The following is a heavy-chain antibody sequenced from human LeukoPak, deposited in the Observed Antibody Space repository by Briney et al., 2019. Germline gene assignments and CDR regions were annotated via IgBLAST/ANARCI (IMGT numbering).Heavy chain of an antibody. J-gene: IGHJ4*02. CDR3: VRDHYYSFDY. D-gene: IGHD2/OR15-2a*01. CDR1: GFTFSSYS. Sequence: GESLRLSCAASGFTFSSYSMNWVRQAPGKGLEWISYISSSSSAIYYADSVKGRCTISRDNAKNSLYLQMNSLRDEDTAVYYCVRDHYYSFDYWGQGTLVTVSS. V-gene: IGHV3-48*02. CDR2: ISSSSSAI.